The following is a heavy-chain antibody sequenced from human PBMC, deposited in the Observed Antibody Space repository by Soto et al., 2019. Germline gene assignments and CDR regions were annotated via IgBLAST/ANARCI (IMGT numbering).Heavy chain of an antibody. CDR2: IIPIFGTA. V-gene: IGHV1-69*06. J-gene: IGHJ5*02. CDR3: ARAGDSWSGYYRNKWFDP. Sequence: GASVKVSCKASGGTFSSYAISWVRQAPGQGLEWMGGIIPIFGTANYAQKFQGRVTITADKSTSTAYMELSSLRSEDTAVYYCARAGDSWSGYYRNKWFDPWGQGTLVTVSS. D-gene: IGHD3-3*01. CDR1: GGTFSSYA.